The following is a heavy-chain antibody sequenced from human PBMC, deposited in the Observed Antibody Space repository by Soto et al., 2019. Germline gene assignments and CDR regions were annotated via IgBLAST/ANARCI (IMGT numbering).Heavy chain of an antibody. D-gene: IGHD3-22*01. V-gene: IGHV1-69*01. J-gene: IGHJ4*02. CDR1: GGTFSSYA. CDR2: IIPIFGTA. CDR3: ATVYGGLTNYDQFFDY. Sequence: QVQLVQSGAEVKKPGSSVKVSCKASGGTFSSYAISWVRQAPGPGLEWMGGIIPIFGTANYAQKFQGRVTITADESTSTAYMELSSLRSEDTAVYYCATVYGGLTNYDQFFDYWGQGTLVTVSS.